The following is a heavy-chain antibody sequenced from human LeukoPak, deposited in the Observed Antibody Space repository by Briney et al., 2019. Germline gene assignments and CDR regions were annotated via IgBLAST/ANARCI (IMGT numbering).Heavy chain of an antibody. CDR1: GFTFSSYG. D-gene: IGHD3-9*01. CDR3: AKDALVLRYTRQREYYFDY. CDR2: IRYDGSNK. V-gene: IGHV3-30*02. Sequence: PGGSLRLSCAASGFTFSSYGMHWVRQAPGKGLEWEAFIRYDGSNKYYADSVKGRFTISRDNSKNTLYLQMNSLRAEDTAVYYCAKDALVLRYTRQREYYFDYWGQGTLVTVSS. J-gene: IGHJ4*02.